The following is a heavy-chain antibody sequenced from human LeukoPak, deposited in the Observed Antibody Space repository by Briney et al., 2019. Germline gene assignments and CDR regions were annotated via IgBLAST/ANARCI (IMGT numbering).Heavy chain of an antibody. J-gene: IGHJ3*02. CDR1: GYSFTSYW. D-gene: IGHD3-22*01. CDR3: ARQLYDSSGYSAFDI. Sequence: GESLQISCQGSGYSFTSYWIGWVRQLPGKGLEWMGIIYPGDSDTRYSPSFQGQVTVSADKSFSTAYLQWSSLKPSDSAMYYCARQLYDSSGYSAFDIWGQGTMVTVSS. V-gene: IGHV5-51*01. CDR2: IYPGDSDT.